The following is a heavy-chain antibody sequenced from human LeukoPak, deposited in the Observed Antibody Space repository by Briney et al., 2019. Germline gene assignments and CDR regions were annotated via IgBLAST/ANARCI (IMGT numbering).Heavy chain of an antibody. V-gene: IGHV3-21*01. CDR1: GFTFSTYS. CDR3: ARTRDYYDSSGYYYGPYYFDY. CDR2: ISTSGSYI. D-gene: IGHD3-22*01. J-gene: IGHJ4*02. Sequence: PGGSLRLSCAASGFTFSTYSMNWVRQAPGKGLEWVSSISTSGSYIYYADSVRGRFAISRDNSKNTLYLQMNSLRAEDTAVYYCARTRDYYDSSGYYYGPYYFDYWGQGTLVTVSS.